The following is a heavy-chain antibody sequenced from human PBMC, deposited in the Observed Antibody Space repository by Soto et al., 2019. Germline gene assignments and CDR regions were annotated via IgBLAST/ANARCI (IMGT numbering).Heavy chain of an antibody. J-gene: IGHJ3*02. V-gene: IGHV3-48*03. D-gene: IGHD3-16*01. CDR1: GFTFSSYE. CDR2: ISSSGSTI. Sequence: PGGSLRLSCAASGFTFSSYEMNWVRQAPGKGLEWVSYISSSGSTIYYADSVKGRFTISRDNAKNSLYLQMNSLRAEDTAVYYCARIKRGGAFDIWGQGTMVTVSS. CDR3: ARIKRGGAFDI.